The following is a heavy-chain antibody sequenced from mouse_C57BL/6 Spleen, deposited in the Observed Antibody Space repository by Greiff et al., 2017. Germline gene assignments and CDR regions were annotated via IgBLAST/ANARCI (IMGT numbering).Heavy chain of an antibody. J-gene: IGHJ4*01. V-gene: IGHV5-17*01. D-gene: IGHD2-4*01. Sequence: EVKLVESGGGLVKPGGSLTLSCAASGFTFSDYGMHWVRQAPEKGLEWVAYISSGSSTIYYADTVKGRFTISRDNAKNTLFLQMTSLRSEDTAMYYCAREITTRTYYAMDYWGQGTSVTVSS. CDR3: AREITTRTYYAMDY. CDR1: GFTFSDYG. CDR2: ISSGSSTI.